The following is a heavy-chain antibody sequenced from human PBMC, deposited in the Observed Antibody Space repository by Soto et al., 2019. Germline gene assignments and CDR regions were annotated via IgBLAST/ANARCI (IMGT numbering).Heavy chain of an antibody. D-gene: IGHD2-21*02. CDR3: ARTDRTLVTSYSLDV. Sequence: SETLSLTCAVYGGSFSGYYWTWIRQPPGKGLEWIGEINHSGTINFNPSLKSRLTISLDTSKKHFSLKLSSVTDADTAAYYCARTDRTLVTSYSLDVWGQGTTVTVSS. CDR2: INHSGTI. J-gene: IGHJ6*02. CDR1: GGSFSGYY. V-gene: IGHV4-34*01.